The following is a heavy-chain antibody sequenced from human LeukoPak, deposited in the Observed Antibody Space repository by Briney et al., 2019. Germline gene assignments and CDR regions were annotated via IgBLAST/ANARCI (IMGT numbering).Heavy chain of an antibody. J-gene: IGHJ4*02. CDR3: ARGPPRTYYDFWSGYLRCDY. V-gene: IGHV3-21*01. CDR2: ISSSISYI. Sequence: GGSLRLSCAASGFTFSSYSMNWVRQAPGKGVEWVSSISSSISYIYYAYSFTGRFTISRYNAKNSLYLQMNSLRAEDTAVYYCARGPPRTYYDFWSGYLRCDYWGQGTLVTVSS. D-gene: IGHD3-3*01. CDR1: GFTFSSYS.